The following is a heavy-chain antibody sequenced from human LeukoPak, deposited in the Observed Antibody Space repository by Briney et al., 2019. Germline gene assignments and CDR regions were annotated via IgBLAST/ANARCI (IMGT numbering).Heavy chain of an antibody. CDR3: ARSRYGDYASFDY. D-gene: IGHD4-17*01. J-gene: IGHJ4*02. Sequence: ASVKVSCKASGYTFTGYYMHWVRQAPGQGLEWMGWINPNSGGTNYAQKFQGRVTMTRDTSISTAYMDLSRRRSDDTAVYYCARSRYGDYASFDYWGQGTLVTVSS. CDR2: INPNSGGT. CDR1: GYTFTGYY. V-gene: IGHV1-2*02.